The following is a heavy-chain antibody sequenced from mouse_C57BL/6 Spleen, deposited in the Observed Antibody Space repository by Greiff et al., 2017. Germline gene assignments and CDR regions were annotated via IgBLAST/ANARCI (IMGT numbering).Heavy chain of an antibody. J-gene: IGHJ2*01. Sequence: QVQLQQPGAELVMPGASVTLSCKASGYTFTSYWMHWVKQRPGQGLEWIGEIDPSDSYTNYNQKFKGKSTLTVDKSSSTAYMQLSSLTSEDSAVYYCARSATGTSFDYWGQGTTLTVSS. CDR2: IDPSDSYT. V-gene: IGHV1-69*01. CDR1: GYTFTSYW. CDR3: ARSATGTSFDY. D-gene: IGHD4-1*02.